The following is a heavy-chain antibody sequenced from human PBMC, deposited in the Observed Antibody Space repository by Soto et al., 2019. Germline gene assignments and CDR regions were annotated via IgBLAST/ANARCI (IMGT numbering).Heavy chain of an antibody. CDR2: MNPNSGNT. J-gene: IGHJ4*02. V-gene: IGHV1-8*01. Sequence: QVQLVQSGAEVKKPGASVKVSCKASGYTFTSYDINWVRQATGQGLEWMGWMNPNSGNTGYAQKFQGRVTMTRNTSIGTAYMELRSVGCEDTAVYYCATGGAVAGGGGDYWGQGTLVTVSS. CDR3: ATGGAVAGGGGDY. D-gene: IGHD6-19*01. CDR1: GYTFTSYD.